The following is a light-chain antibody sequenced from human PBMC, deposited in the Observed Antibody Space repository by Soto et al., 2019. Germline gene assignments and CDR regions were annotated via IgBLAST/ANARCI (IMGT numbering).Light chain of an antibody. J-gene: IGKJ1*01. CDR2: GAS. CDR1: QNILSN. CDR3: QQYNNWPWT. Sequence: EIVITQCPATLSLSPWERATLSCRASQNILSNLAWYQQKPGQAPRVLIYGASTRATGIPARFSGSGSGTDFTLTISSLQSEDFAIYYCQQYNNWPWTFGRGTKVDI. V-gene: IGKV3-15*01.